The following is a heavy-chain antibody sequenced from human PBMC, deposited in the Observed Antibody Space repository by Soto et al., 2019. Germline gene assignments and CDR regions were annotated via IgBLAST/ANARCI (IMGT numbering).Heavy chain of an antibody. CDR1: GGTFSSYA. J-gene: IGHJ4*02. CDR2: IVPIVDTS. Sequence: ASVKVSCKTSGGTFSSYAISWVRQAPGQGLEWMGGIVPIVDTSTYAQKFQGRVTITRDTSASTAYMELSSLRSEDTTVYYCARDLGGWTDYWGQGTLVNVSS. D-gene: IGHD6-19*01. V-gene: IGHV1-69*05. CDR3: ARDLGGWTDY.